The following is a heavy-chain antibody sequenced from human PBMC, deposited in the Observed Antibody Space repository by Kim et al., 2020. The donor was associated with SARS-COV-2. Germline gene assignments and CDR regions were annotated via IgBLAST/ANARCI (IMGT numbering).Heavy chain of an antibody. CDR1: GFTFSNAW. CDR2: IKSKTDGGTT. D-gene: IGHD3-3*01. V-gene: IGHV3-15*01. Sequence: GGSLRLSCAASGFTFSNAWMSWVRQAPGKGLEWVGRIKSKTDGGTTDYAAPVKGRFTISRDDSKNTLYLQMNSLKTEDTAVYYCTTVRAIFGVVSDEDYFDYWGQGTLVTVSS. J-gene: IGHJ4*02. CDR3: TTVRAIFGVVSDEDYFDY.